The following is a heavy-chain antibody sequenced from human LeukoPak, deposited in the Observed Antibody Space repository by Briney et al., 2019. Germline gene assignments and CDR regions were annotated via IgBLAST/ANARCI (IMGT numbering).Heavy chain of an antibody. V-gene: IGHV1-2*04. D-gene: IGHD6-13*01. CDR1: GYTFTGYY. Sequence: GASVKVSCKASGYTFTGYYMHWVRQASGQGLEWMGWINPNSGGTNYAQKFQGWVTMTRDTSISTAYMELSRLRSDDTAVYYCARGSLHSSSWFHRAYFDYWGQGTLVTVSS. J-gene: IGHJ4*02. CDR2: INPNSGGT. CDR3: ARGSLHSSSWFHRAYFDY.